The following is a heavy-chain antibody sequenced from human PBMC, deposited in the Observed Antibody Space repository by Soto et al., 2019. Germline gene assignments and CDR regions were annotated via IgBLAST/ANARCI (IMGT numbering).Heavy chain of an antibody. CDR3: ARKAVTTKYNWFDP. J-gene: IGHJ5*02. Sequence: EVQLLESGGGLVQPGGSLRLSCAASGFTFSSYAMSWVRQAPGKGLEWVSAIRGSGGSTYYADSVKARFTISRDNSKNTLYRQMNSLRAEGTAVYYCARKAVTTKYNWFDPWGQGTLVTVSS. V-gene: IGHV3-23*01. CDR2: IRGSGGST. CDR1: GFTFSSYA. D-gene: IGHD4-17*01.